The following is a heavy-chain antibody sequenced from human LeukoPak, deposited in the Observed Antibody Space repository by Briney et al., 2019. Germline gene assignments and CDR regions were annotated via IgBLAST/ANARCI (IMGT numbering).Heavy chain of an antibody. CDR3: ARAVDIVATH. V-gene: IGHV4-30-4*01. Sequence: SETLSLTCTVSGGSIGSGDYYWSWIRQPPGKGLEWIGYIYYSGSTYYNPSLKSRVTISVDTSKNQFSLKLSSVTAADTAVYYCARAVDIVATHWGQGTLVTVSS. CDR1: GGSIGSGDYY. J-gene: IGHJ4*02. D-gene: IGHD5-12*01. CDR2: IYYSGST.